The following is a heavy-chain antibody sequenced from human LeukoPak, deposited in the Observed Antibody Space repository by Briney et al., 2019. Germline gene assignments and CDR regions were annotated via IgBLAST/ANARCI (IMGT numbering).Heavy chain of an antibody. CDR3: ARVSHYDYVWGSYRYYYYYYGMDV. D-gene: IGHD3-16*02. CDR2: INPSGGST. CDR1: GYTFTSYY. V-gene: IGHV1-46*01. J-gene: IGHJ6*02. Sequence: GASVKVSCKASGYTFTSYYMHWVRQAPGQGLEWMGIINPSGGSTSYAQKFQGRVTITADESTSTAYMELSSLRSEDTAVYYCARVSHYDYVWGSYRYYYYYYGMDVWGQGTTVTVSS.